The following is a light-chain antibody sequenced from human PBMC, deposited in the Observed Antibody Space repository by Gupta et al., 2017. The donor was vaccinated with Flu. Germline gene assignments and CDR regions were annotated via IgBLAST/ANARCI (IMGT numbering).Light chain of an antibody. J-gene: IGKJ1*01. CDR3: QQRYSSPWT. CDR1: QSIGNS. CDR2: AAS. Sequence: DIQMTQSPSSLSASVGDRVTVTCRASQSIGNSLNWYQKRSGKAPKLLIYAASGLQSGVPSRFSGSGSGTDFTLTISSRQPEDSGTYYCQQRYSSPWTFGQGTKVEIK. V-gene: IGKV1-39*01.